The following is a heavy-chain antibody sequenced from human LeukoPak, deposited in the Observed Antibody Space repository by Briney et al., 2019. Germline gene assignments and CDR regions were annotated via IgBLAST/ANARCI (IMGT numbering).Heavy chain of an antibody. Sequence: PETLSLTCAVYGGSFSGYYWSWIRQPPGKGLEWIGEINHSGSTNYNPSLKSRVTISVDTSKNQFSLKLSSVTAADTAVYYCARGYGDYVVFYFDYWGQGTLVTVSS. V-gene: IGHV4-34*01. CDR3: ARGYGDYVVFYFDY. D-gene: IGHD4-17*01. J-gene: IGHJ4*02. CDR1: GGSFSGYY. CDR2: INHSGST.